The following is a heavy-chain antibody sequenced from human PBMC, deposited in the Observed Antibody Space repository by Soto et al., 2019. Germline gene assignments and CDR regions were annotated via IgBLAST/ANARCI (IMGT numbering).Heavy chain of an antibody. CDR2: INAGNGNT. J-gene: IGHJ5*02. D-gene: IGHD3-22*01. Sequence: ASVNLSCKASGYTFTIYAMHWVLQAPVQRLEWMGWINAGNGNTKYSQKFQGRVTITRDTSASTAYMELSSLRSEDTAVYYCARVVRGYPPGGYNWFDPWGQGTLVTVSS. V-gene: IGHV1-3*01. CDR3: ARVVRGYPPGGYNWFDP. CDR1: GYTFTIYA.